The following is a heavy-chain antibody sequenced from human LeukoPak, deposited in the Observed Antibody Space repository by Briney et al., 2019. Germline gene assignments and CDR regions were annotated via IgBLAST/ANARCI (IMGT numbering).Heavy chain of an antibody. J-gene: IGHJ4*02. D-gene: IGHD3-22*01. V-gene: IGHV4-30-2*01. CDR2: IYHSGST. CDR1: GGSISSGGYS. Sequence: PSETLSLTCAVSGGSISSGGYSWSWIRQPPGKGLEWIGYIYHSGSTYYNPSLKSRVTISVDRSKNQFSLKLSSVTAADTAVYYCARGYYDSSGYYPIYFDYWGQGTLVTVSS. CDR3: ARGYYDSSGYYPIYFDY.